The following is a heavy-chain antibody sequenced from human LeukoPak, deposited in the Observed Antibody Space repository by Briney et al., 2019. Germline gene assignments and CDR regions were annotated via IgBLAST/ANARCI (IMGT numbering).Heavy chain of an antibody. CDR2: ISGSGGST. V-gene: IGHV3-23*01. D-gene: IGHD6-13*01. Sequence: GGSLRLSCAASGFTFSSYTMGWVRQAPGKGLEWVSGISGSGGSTYYADSVKGRFTISRDNSKNMLYLQMNTLRAEDTAVYYCAKGIAAAGFDYWGQGTLVTVSS. J-gene: IGHJ4*02. CDR3: AKGIAAAGFDY. CDR1: GFTFSSYT.